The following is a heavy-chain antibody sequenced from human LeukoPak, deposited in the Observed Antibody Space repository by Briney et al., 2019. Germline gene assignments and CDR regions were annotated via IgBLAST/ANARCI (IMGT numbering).Heavy chain of an antibody. CDR2: ISGCGGST. Sequence: GGSLRLSCAASGFTFSSYALSWVRQAPAKGLDRVSAISGCGGSTYYADSVKGRFTISRDNSKNTLYLQMNSLRAEDTAVYYCAKPTMGYCSGGSCHSYAFDIWGQGTMVTVSS. V-gene: IGHV3-23*01. D-gene: IGHD2-15*01. CDR3: AKPTMGYCSGGSCHSYAFDI. CDR1: GFTFSSYA. J-gene: IGHJ3*02.